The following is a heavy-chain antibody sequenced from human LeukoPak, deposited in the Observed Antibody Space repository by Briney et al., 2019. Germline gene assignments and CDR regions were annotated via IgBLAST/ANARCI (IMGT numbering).Heavy chain of an antibody. CDR1: GGTFSSYT. V-gene: IGHV1-69*01. CDR3: ARASPGHFDY. Sequence: ASVKVFCKASGGTFSSYTFSWVRQAPGQGLEWMGGIIPIFGTANYAQKFQGRVTITADESTSTAYMELSSLRSEDTAVYYCARASPGHFDYWGQGTLVTVSS. D-gene: IGHD1-14*01. CDR2: IIPIFGTA. J-gene: IGHJ4*02.